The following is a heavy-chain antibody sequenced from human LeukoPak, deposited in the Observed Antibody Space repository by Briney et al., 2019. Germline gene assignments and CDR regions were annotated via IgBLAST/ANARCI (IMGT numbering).Heavy chain of an antibody. CDR3: ARHNYYGSGSLAY. CDR2: IYYSGST. Sequence: SETLSLTCTVSGGSISSYYWSWIRQPPGKGLEWIGYIYYSGSTNYNPSLKSRVTISVDTSKNQFSLKLSSVTAADTAVYYCARHNYYGSGSLAYWGQGTLVTVSS. J-gene: IGHJ4*02. D-gene: IGHD3-10*01. CDR1: GGSISSYY. V-gene: IGHV4-59*08.